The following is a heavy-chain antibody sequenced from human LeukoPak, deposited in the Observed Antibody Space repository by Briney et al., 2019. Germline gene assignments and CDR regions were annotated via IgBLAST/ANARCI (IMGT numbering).Heavy chain of an antibody. CDR3: ARDLLDVLRYFDWLRNYYYYYGMDV. D-gene: IGHD3-9*01. J-gene: IGHJ6*02. Sequence: GGSLRLSCAASGFTFSSYGMHWVRQAPGKGLEWVAVIWYDGSNKYYADSVKGRFTISRDNSKNTLYLQMNSLRAEDTAVYYCARDLLDVLRYFDWLRNYYYYYGMDVWGQGTTVTVSS. CDR1: GFTFSSYG. CDR2: IWYDGSNK. V-gene: IGHV3-33*01.